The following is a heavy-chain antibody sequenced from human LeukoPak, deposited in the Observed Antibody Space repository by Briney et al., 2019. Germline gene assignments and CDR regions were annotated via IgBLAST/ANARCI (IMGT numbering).Heavy chain of an antibody. Sequence: ASVKVSCMTSVYTFTGCYIHWVRPAPRQGLEWMGWINANSGGTNYAQNFQGRVTMTTDTFISTAYMELSRLRSDDTAVYDCMRDAVSPWGEGTPVTVSP. V-gene: IGHV1-2*02. J-gene: IGHJ5*02. CDR2: INANSGGT. CDR1: VYTFTGCY. CDR3: MRDAVSP.